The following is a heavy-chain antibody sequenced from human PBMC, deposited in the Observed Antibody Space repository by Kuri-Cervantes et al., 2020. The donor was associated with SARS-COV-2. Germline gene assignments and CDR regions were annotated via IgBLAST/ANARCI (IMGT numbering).Heavy chain of an antibody. Sequence: GGSLRLSCAASGFTFGSYAMHWVRQAPGKGLEWVAVISYDGSNKYYADSVKGRFTISRDNSKNTLYLQMNSLRAEDTAVYYCASGILYRWEGYFDYWGQGTLVTVSS. CDR3: ASGILYRWEGYFDY. V-gene: IGHV3-30-3*01. CDR1: GFTFGSYA. J-gene: IGHJ4*02. D-gene: IGHD2-15*01. CDR2: ISYDGSNK.